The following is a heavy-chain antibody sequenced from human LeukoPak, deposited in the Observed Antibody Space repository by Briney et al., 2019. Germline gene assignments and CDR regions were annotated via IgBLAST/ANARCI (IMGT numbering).Heavy chain of an antibody. D-gene: IGHD2-15*01. Sequence: GGSLRLSCAASGFTGSSNYMSWVRQAPGKGVEGVSVIYSGGSTYYADSAKGRFTISRDNSKNTLYLQMNSLRAEDTAVYYCARAVCSGGSCHFDYWGQGTLVTVSS. J-gene: IGHJ4*02. V-gene: IGHV3-53*01. CDR3: ARAVCSGGSCHFDY. CDR1: GFTGSSNY. CDR2: IYSGGST.